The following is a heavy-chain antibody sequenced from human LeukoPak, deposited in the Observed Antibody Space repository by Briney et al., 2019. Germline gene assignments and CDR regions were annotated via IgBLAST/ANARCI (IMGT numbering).Heavy chain of an antibody. CDR1: GFTFSSYR. V-gene: IGHV3-48*02. Sequence: PGGSLRLSCAASGFTFSSYRMNWVRKAPGRGLEWVSYISSGSSTIYYADSVKGRFTISRDNAKNSLYLQMNSLRDEDTAVYYCARGYSSGWYPHFDYWGQGTLVTVSS. J-gene: IGHJ4*02. D-gene: IGHD6-19*01. CDR3: ARGYSSGWYPHFDY. CDR2: ISSGSSTI.